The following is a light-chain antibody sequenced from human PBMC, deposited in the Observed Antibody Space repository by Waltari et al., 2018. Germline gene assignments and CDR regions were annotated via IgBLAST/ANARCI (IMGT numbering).Light chain of an antibody. V-gene: IGLV1-51*01. CDR1: SSNVGNQY. J-gene: IGLJ2*01. CDR3: GTWDSSLSAGV. Sequence: QSVLTQPPSVSAAPGQKVTISCSGSSSNVGNQYVSWYQQVPGTAPKVLIYDNNKRPSGIPYRVSGARCGTSGTLGITGHRSGDEDDYYCGTWDSSLSAGVFGGGTKLTVL. CDR2: DNN.